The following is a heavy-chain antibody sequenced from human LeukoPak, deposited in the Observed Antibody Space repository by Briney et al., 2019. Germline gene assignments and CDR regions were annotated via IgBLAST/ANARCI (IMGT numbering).Heavy chain of an antibody. CDR2: INTNTGDP. CDR1: GYTFTDYA. Sequence: APVKVSCKASGYTFTDYAMNWVRQAPGQGLEWMGWINTNTGDPTYAQGFTGRFVFSLDTSVSTAYLQISSLKAEDTAVYYCASPYGRFDYWGQGTLVTVSS. CDR3: ASPYGRFDY. D-gene: IGHD3-10*01. J-gene: IGHJ4*02. V-gene: IGHV7-4-1*02.